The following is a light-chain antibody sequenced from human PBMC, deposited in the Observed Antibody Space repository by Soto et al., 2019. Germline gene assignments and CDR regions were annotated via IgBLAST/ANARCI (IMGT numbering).Light chain of an antibody. V-gene: IGKV3-20*01. CDR1: QSVSNNY. J-gene: IGKJ4*01. CDR3: QQYVSSTLT. CDR2: GAS. Sequence: ETVLTQSPATLSLSPGESATLSCRASQSVSNNYLAWYQQKPGQAPRLXIYGASNRATGIPDRFSGSGSGTEFTLTISRLEPEDFAVYYCQQYVSSTLTFGGGTKVDIK.